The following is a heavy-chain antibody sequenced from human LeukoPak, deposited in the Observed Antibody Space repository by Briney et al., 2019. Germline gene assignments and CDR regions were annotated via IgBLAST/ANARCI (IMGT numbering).Heavy chain of an antibody. V-gene: IGHV1-69*04. CDR1: GGTFSSYA. Sequence: SVKVSCKASGGTFSSYAISWVRQAPGQGPEWMGRIIPILGIANYAQKFQGRVTITADKSTSTAYMELSSLRSEDTAVYYCARLRYGSGSTEYYFDYWGQGTLVTVSS. J-gene: IGHJ4*02. CDR2: IIPILGIA. D-gene: IGHD3-10*01. CDR3: ARLRYGSGSTEYYFDY.